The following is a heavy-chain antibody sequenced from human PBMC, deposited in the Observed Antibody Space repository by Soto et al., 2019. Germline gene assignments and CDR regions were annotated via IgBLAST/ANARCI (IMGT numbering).Heavy chain of an antibody. J-gene: IGHJ4*02. CDR1: GGSISSGDYY. V-gene: IGHV4-30-4*01. CDR2: IYYSGST. CDR3: ARVARSGYKGLFDY. Sequence: SETLSLTCTVSGGSISSGDYYWSWIRQPPGKGLEWIGYIYYSGSTYYNPSLKSRVTISVDTSKNQFSLKLSSVTAADTAVYYCARVARSGYKGLFDYWGQGTLVTVSS. D-gene: IGHD3-3*01.